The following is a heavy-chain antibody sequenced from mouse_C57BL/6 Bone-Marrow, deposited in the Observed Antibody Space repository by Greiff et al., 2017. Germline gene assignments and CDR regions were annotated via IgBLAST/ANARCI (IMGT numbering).Heavy chain of an antibody. CDR3: TRGPYYYGSSKVYWYFDV. CDR2: IRNKANNHAT. V-gene: IGHV6-6*01. Sequence: EVQVVESGGGLVQPGGSMKLSCAASGFTFSDAWMDWVRQSPEKGLEWVAEIRNKANNHATYYAESVKGRFTISRDDSKSSVYLQMNSLRAEDTGIYYCTRGPYYYGSSKVYWYFDVCGTGTTVTVSS. D-gene: IGHD1-1*01. J-gene: IGHJ1*03. CDR1: GFTFSDAW.